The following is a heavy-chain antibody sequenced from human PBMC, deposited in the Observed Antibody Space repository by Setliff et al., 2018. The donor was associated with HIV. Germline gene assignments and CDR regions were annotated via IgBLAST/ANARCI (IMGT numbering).Heavy chain of an antibody. CDR1: GAFTTSSLYS. D-gene: IGHD5-18*01. CDR3: ARGRYSYGPGWFVS. CDR2: IFYSGTT. V-gene: IGHV4-39*07. J-gene: IGHJ5*01. Sequence: SETLSLTCSVSGAFTTSSLYSWGWFRQSPGKGLEWIGTIFYSGTTTYNPSLKSRITISVDTSKKEFSLNLSSLTAADTAVFYCARGRYSYGPGWFVSWAQGAVVTVSS.